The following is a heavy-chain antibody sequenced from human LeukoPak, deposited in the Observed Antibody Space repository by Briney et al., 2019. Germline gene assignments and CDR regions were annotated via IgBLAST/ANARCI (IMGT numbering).Heavy chain of an antibody. J-gene: IGHJ6*02. Sequence: PGGSLRLSCGASGFTFNSEWMSWVRQAPGEGLEWVAIIKPDGSATSYVDSVKGRFTISRDSAKNSLSLQMNSLRVEDTAVYYCARGGSMDVWGQGTAVTVSS. CDR2: IKPDGSAT. CDR3: ARGGSMDV. V-gene: IGHV3-7*05. CDR1: GFTFNSEW.